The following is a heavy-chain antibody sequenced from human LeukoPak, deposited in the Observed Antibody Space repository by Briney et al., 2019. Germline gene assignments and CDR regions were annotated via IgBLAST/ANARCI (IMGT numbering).Heavy chain of an antibody. CDR3: ARDLSMVARRFDP. V-gene: IGHV1-18*01. CDR2: ISAYNGNT. Sequence: GASVKVSCKASGGTFSSYAISWVRQAPGQGLEWMGWISAYNGNTNYAQKLQGRVTMTTDTSTSTAYMELRSLRSDDTAVYYCARDLSMVARRFDPWGQGTLVTVSS. CDR1: GGTFSSYA. D-gene: IGHD4/OR15-4a*01. J-gene: IGHJ5*02.